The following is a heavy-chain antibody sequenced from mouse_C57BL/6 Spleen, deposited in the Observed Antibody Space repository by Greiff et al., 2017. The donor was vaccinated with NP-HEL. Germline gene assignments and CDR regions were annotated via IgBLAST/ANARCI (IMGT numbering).Heavy chain of an antibody. J-gene: IGHJ2*01. Sequence: QVQLQQPGAELVMPGASVKLSCKASGYTFTSYWMHWVKQRPGQGLEWIGEIDPSDSYTNYNQKFKGKSTLTVEKSSSTAYMQLSSLTSEDSAVYYCARGGYDYDGGYFDYWGQGTTLTVSS. V-gene: IGHV1-69*01. CDR2: IDPSDSYT. CDR3: ARGGYDYDGGYFDY. D-gene: IGHD2-4*01. CDR1: GYTFTSYW.